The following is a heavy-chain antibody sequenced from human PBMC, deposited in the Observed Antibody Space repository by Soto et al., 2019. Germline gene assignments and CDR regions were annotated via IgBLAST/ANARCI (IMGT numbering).Heavy chain of an antibody. CDR3: AKGMATILGWFDS. D-gene: IGHD5-12*01. V-gene: IGHV4-59*12. Sequence: PSATLSLTRPVSGGSITSDYWIWIRQSPGKGLEWIAFIFYTGITNYNPSLRSRVTISVDTSKNQCSLMLNSVTAEDTAVYYCAKGMATILGWFDSWGQGTQVTFSS. CDR1: GGSITSDY. J-gene: IGHJ5*01. CDR2: IFYTGIT.